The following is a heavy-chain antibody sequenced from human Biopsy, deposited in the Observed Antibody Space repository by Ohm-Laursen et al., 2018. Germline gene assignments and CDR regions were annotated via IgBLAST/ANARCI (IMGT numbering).Heavy chain of an antibody. J-gene: IGHJ4*02. D-gene: IGHD2-21*01. CDR3: ARLGELHGLWYFDF. V-gene: IGHV3-9*01. CDR1: GFTFQDHA. Sequence: SLRLSCAAAGFTFQDHAMHWVRQAPGKGLEWVSGISWNSGSVNYAVSVQGRFTISRDNAKNSLYLQMNSLRVEDTALYFCARLGELHGLWYFDFWGQGALVTVSS. CDR2: ISWNSGSV.